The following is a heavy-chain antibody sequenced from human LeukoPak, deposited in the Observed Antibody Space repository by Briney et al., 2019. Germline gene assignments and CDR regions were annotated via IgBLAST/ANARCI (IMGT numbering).Heavy chain of an antibody. J-gene: IGHJ4*02. CDR2: IGGSGDST. D-gene: IGHD1-26*01. CDR3: ARGGELSDFDY. V-gene: IGHV3-23*01. Sequence: GGSLRLSCAASGFTFSNSVMGWVRQAPGKGLEWVSAIGGSGDSTYYTDSVTGRFTISRDNSKNTLYLQMNSLRAEDTAVYYCARGGELSDFDYWGQGTLVTVSS. CDR1: GFTFSNSV.